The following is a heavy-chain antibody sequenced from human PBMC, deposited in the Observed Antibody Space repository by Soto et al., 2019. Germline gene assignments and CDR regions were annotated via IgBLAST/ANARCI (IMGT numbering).Heavy chain of an antibody. CDR2: ISNDGNFE. D-gene: IGHD6-13*01. CDR1: GFSFISYS. Sequence: PGGSLRLSCVASGFSFISYSMHWVRQAPGKGLEWVAVISNDGNFEYYADNVKGRYTISRDNSKNTLYLQLNSLRAEDTAVYYCAKEHHYSSSWSEFDYWGQGT. V-gene: IGHV3-30*18. J-gene: IGHJ4*02. CDR3: AKEHHYSSSWSEFDY.